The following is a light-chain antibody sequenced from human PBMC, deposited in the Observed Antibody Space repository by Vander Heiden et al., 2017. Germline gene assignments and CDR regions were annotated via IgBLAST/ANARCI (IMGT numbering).Light chain of an antibody. CDR1: QTLLKSSNNKNY. Sequence: DIVMTQYPDSLAVSLGERASVNCKSSQTLLKSSNNKNYLAWYQHKPGQPPKLLIYWASTRQSGVPDRFSGGGSGTDYTLTISSLQAEDVAVYYCQQDVTIPLTFGGRTKVEIK. J-gene: IGKJ4*01. CDR3: QQDVTIPLT. CDR2: WAS. V-gene: IGKV4-1*01.